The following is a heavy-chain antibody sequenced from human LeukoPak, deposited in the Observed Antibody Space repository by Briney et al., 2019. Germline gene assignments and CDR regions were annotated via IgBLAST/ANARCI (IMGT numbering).Heavy chain of an antibody. Sequence: GASLQISCQASGSTFTNYWIGWVRQLPGKGLEWMGIIYPGDSDTKYSPSFQGQVTMSADKSIRTAYLQWSSLKASDTAIYSCARAWNFDYWGQGTLVTVSS. CDR1: GSTFTNYW. J-gene: IGHJ4*02. V-gene: IGHV5-51*01. CDR2: IYPGDSDT. D-gene: IGHD1-1*01. CDR3: ARAWNFDY.